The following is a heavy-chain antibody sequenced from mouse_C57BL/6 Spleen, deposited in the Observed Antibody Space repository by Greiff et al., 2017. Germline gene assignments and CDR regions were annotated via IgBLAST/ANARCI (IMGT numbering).Heavy chain of an antibody. CDR1: GYAFSSYW. D-gene: IGHD2-4*01. CDR2: IYPSDGYT. V-gene: IGHV1-80*01. Sequence: QVQLQQPGAELVKPGASVKISCKASGYAFSSYWMHWVKQRPGTGLEWIGQIYPSDGYTNYNEKFKGKATLTADKSSSTAYMQFSSLTSEDSAIYYCARGRDYGYWYFDVWGTGTTVTVSS. J-gene: IGHJ1*03. CDR3: ARGRDYGYWYFDV.